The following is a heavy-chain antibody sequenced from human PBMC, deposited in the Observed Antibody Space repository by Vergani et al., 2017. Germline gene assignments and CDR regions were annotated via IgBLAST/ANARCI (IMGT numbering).Heavy chain of an antibody. CDR1: GGAVKSGSNF. D-gene: IGHD3-16*02. CDR3: ARETVVTSWDGYRFHYMDV. V-gene: IGHV4-61*02. Sequence: QVQLQESGPGLVKPSQTLALTCSVSGGAVKSGSNFWTWIRQPAGKGLEWIGRTSTDGRTNYNPALKSRVTVSVDTSKTQISLRLTSVTAEDTAVYYCARETVVTSWDGYRFHYMDVWGKGTTVTVSS. J-gene: IGHJ6*03. CDR2: TSTDGRT.